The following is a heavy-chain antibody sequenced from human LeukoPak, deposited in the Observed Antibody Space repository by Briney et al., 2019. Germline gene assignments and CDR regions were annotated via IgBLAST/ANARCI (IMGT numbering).Heavy chain of an antibody. D-gene: IGHD3-10*01. CDR3: AKDPGSMVRGFYMDV. V-gene: IGHV3-30*02. Sequence: GGSLRLSCAASGFTFSNYDMHWVRQAPGKGLEWVAYIQNDGSIKYYADSLKGRFTISRDNSKNPVYLQMNSLRPEDTAVYYCAKDPGSMVRGFYMDVWGKGTTVTVSS. J-gene: IGHJ6*03. CDR1: GFTFSNYD. CDR2: IQNDGSIK.